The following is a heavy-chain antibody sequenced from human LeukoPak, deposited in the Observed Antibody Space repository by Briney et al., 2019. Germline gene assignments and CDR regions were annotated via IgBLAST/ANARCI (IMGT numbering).Heavy chain of an antibody. CDR2: ISYDGSNK. CDR3: ARDPDYYDSSGYLDY. CDR1: GFTFSSYS. Sequence: GGSLRLSCAASGFTFSSYSMNWVRQAPGKGLEWVAVISYDGSNKYYADSVKGRFTISRDNSKNTLYLQMNSLRAEDTAVYYCARDPDYYDSSGYLDYWGQGTLVTVSS. J-gene: IGHJ4*02. V-gene: IGHV3-30*03. D-gene: IGHD3-22*01.